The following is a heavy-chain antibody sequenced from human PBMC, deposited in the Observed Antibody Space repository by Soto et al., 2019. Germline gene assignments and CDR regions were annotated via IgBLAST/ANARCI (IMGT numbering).Heavy chain of an antibody. V-gene: IGHV3-11*01. CDR2: ISISGGTI. Sequence: QVQLVESGGGLVKPGGSLRLSCAASGFTFSDYYMSWIRQAPGKGLEWLSYISISGGTIYYADSVKGRFSISRDNAKNSLLLQLSSLRAEDTAVYFCARERARVFDSWGQGTLVTVSS. CDR3: ARERARVFDS. CDR1: GFTFSDYY. J-gene: IGHJ4*02.